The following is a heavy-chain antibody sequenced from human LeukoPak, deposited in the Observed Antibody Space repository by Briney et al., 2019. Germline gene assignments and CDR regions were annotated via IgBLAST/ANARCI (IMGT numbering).Heavy chain of an antibody. CDR2: ISSSSTI. CDR3: ARDKSLDDYVWGSYRYFDY. D-gene: IGHD3-16*02. V-gene: IGHV3-48*01. Sequence: GGSLRLSCAASGFTFSSYSMNWVRQAPGKGLEWVSYISSSSTIYYADSVKGRFTISRDNAKNSLYLQVNSLRAEDTAVYYCARDKSLDDYVWGSYRYFDYWGQGTLVTVSS. CDR1: GFTFSSYS. J-gene: IGHJ4*02.